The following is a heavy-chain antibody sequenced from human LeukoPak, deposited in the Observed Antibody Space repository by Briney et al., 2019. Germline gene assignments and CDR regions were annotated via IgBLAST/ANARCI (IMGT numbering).Heavy chain of an antibody. CDR2: ISGYNGNT. CDR1: GYTFTSYG. CDR3: ARARATKSGRYYYYYAMDV. D-gene: IGHD5-12*01. Sequence: GASVNVSCMASGYTFTSYGISWVRQDPGHGLEWLGLISGYNGNTNYAQKLQGRVTMTTDTPTSTAYMELRSLRSDDTAVYYCARARATKSGRYYYYYAMDVWGQGTTVTVSS. V-gene: IGHV1-18*01. J-gene: IGHJ6*02.